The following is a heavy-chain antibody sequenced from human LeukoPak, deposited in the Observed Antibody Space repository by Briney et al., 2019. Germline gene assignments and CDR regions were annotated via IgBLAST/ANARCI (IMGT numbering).Heavy chain of an antibody. CDR3: ARVGTPAATADY. CDR1: GYTFTSYY. CDR2: INPRGGST. J-gene: IGHJ4*02. V-gene: IGHV1-46*01. Sequence: ASVKGSCKASGYTFTSYYMHWVRQVPGQRPEWMGIINPRGGSTDYAQKFEGRVTMTSDTSTSTVYMELSRLKSEDTAGYFCARVGTPAATADYWGQGTLVTVSS. D-gene: IGHD6-25*01.